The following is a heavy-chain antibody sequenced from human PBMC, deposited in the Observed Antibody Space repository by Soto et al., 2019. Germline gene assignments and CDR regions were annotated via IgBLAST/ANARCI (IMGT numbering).Heavy chain of an antibody. CDR1: GFTFSSYG. V-gene: IGHV3-30*18. CDR2: ISYDGSNK. Sequence: QVQLVESGGGVVQPGRSLRLSCAASGFTFSSYGMHWVRQAPGKGLEWVAVISYDGSNKYYADSVKGRFTISRDNSKNTLDLQINSLRAEDTAVYYCAKGEVEMATIFGYFDLWGRGTLVTVSS. CDR3: AKGEVEMATIFGYFDL. D-gene: IGHD5-12*01. J-gene: IGHJ2*01.